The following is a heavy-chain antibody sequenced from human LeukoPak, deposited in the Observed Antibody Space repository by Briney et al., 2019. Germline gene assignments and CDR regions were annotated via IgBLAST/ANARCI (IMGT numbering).Heavy chain of an antibody. Sequence: SETLSLTCAVYGGSFSGYYWSWIRQPPGKGLEWIGEINHSGSTNYNPSLKSRVTISVDTSKNQFSLKLSSVTAADTAVYYCARGQWYYYGSGSMYYFDYWGQGTLVTVSS. CDR1: GGSFSGYY. D-gene: IGHD3-10*01. CDR3: ARGQWYYYGSGSMYYFDY. J-gene: IGHJ4*02. CDR2: INHSGST. V-gene: IGHV4-34*01.